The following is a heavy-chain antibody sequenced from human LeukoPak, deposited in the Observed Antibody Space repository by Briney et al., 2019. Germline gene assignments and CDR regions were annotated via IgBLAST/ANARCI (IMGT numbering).Heavy chain of an antibody. CDR1: GYTFTSYD. CDR2: MNPDSGNT. D-gene: IGHD6-13*01. Sequence: ASVKVSCKASGYTFTSYDISWVRRATGRGLEWMGWMNPDSGNTGYVEKFKGRVTMTRNTSISTAYMELSSLTSEDTAVYYCARGGALTAAGTLDYWGQGTLVTVSS. CDR3: ARGGALTAAGTLDY. J-gene: IGHJ4*02. V-gene: IGHV1-8*02.